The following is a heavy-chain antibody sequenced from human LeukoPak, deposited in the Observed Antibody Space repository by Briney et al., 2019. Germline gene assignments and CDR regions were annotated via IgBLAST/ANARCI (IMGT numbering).Heavy chain of an antibody. CDR2: IRSTANGYAT. Sequence: GGSLRLSCAASGFTFSGSALHWVRQASGKGLEWVGRIRSTANGYATAYAASVKGRFTISRDDSKNTAYLQMDGLKTEDTAVYYCTGNYYGSGSYADFDYWGQGTLVTVSS. J-gene: IGHJ4*02. CDR1: GFTFSGSA. V-gene: IGHV3-73*01. D-gene: IGHD3-10*01. CDR3: TGNYYGSGSYADFDY.